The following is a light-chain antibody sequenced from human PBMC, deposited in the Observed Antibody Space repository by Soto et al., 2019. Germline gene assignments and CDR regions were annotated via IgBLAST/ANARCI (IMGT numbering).Light chain of an antibody. Sequence: EIVLTQSPGTLSLSPGERATLSCRASQSVSSSYLGWYQQKPGRAPRLLIYGASRRATGIPDRFSGSGSGTDFTLTISRLEPADFAVYYCQQYGSSPHTFGRGTKLEIK. V-gene: IGKV3-20*01. J-gene: IGKJ2*01. CDR1: QSVSSSY. CDR2: GAS. CDR3: QQYGSSPHT.